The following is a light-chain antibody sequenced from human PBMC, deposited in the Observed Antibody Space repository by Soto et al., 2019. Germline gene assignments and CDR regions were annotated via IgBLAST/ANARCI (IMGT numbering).Light chain of an antibody. J-gene: IGKJ2*01. Sequence: DIVMTQSPDSLAVSLGERATINCKASQSVLYSSTNKNYLAWYQQKAGQPPKLLIYWAATRESGVPDRISGSGSETDFTLTISSLQAEDVAVYYCQQYYSSPRTFGQGTKLEIK. V-gene: IGKV4-1*01. CDR2: WAA. CDR3: QQYYSSPRT. CDR1: QSVLYSSTNKNY.